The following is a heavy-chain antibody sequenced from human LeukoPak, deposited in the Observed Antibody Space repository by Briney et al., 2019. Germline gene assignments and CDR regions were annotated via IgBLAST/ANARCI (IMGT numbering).Heavy chain of an antibody. CDR1: GGSISSYY. CDR2: IYYSGTT. Sequence: SETLSLTCTVSGGSISSYYWSWIWQPPGKGLEWLGYIYYSGTTNYNPSLKSRVTISVDRSKNQFSLNLSSVTAADTAVYYCARDQGTSPPSSYYYYYMDVWGKGTSVTVSS. CDR3: ARDQGTSPPSSYYYYYMDV. V-gene: IGHV4-59*01. D-gene: IGHD2-2*01. J-gene: IGHJ6*03.